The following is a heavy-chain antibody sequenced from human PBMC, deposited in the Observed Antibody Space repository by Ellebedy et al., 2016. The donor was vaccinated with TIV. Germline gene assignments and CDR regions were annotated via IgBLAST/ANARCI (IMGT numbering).Heavy chain of an antibody. CDR2: IKEDGSER. V-gene: IGHV3-7*01. CDR3: TRDRGRLPTMAY. Sequence: GGSLRLSXVAFGFTFDEYWMSWVRQSPGKGLEWVSPIKEDGSERYYVDSVVGRSTISRDNAKKSLFLQMNSLRADDTAVYYCTRDRGRLPTMAYWGQGTLVTVSS. CDR1: GFTFDEYW. D-gene: IGHD5-12*01. J-gene: IGHJ4*02.